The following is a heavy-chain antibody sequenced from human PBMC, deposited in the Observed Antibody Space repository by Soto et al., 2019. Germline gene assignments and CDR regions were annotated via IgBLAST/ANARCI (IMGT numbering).Heavy chain of an antibody. J-gene: IGHJ6*02. Sequence: QVQLVQSGAEMRKPGSSLRVSCKASGGTFSDFAFSWVRQAPGQGLEWMGGIVPRFGSPNYAQKFGGRVTISADTSTSTVYMEVSSLRFDDTAVYFCARDRTQLRLGKYSFNGMDVWGQGTTITVSS. CDR2: IVPRFGSP. D-gene: IGHD3-16*01. CDR3: ARDRTQLRLGKYSFNGMDV. CDR1: GGTFSDFA. V-gene: IGHV1-69*06.